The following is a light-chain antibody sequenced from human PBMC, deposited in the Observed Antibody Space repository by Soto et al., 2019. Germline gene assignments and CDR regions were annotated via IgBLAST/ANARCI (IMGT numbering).Light chain of an antibody. CDR3: QQYKSWPLT. J-gene: IGKJ4*01. V-gene: IGKV3-15*01. CDR2: GAS. CDR1: QSVSSN. Sequence: EIVMTQSPATLSVSPGERATLSCRASQSVSSNLARYQQKPGQAPRLLIYGASTRATGIPVRVSGSGSGTEFTLTISSLQSEDFAVYYCQQYKSWPLTFGGGTKVEI.